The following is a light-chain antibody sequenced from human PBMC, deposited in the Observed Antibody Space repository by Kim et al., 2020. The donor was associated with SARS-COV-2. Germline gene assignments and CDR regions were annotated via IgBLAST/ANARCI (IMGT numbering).Light chain of an antibody. Sequence: QSVLTQSPSASGTPGQRVTISCSGSSSNIGSNYVYWYQQLPGTAPKLLIYRNNQRPSGVPDRFSGSKSGTSASLAISGLRSEDEADYYCAAWDDSLSGLFGGGTQLTVL. CDR3: AAWDDSLSGL. J-gene: IGLJ3*02. CDR1: SSNIGSNY. CDR2: RNN. V-gene: IGLV1-47*01.